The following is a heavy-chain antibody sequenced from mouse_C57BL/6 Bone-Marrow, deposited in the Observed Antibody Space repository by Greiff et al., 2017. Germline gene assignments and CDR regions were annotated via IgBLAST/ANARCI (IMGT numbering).Heavy chain of an antibody. CDR1: GYTFTSYW. V-gene: IGHV1-64*01. D-gene: IGHD4-1*01. Sequence: QVHVKQPGAELVKPGASVKLSCKASGYTFTSYWMHWVKQRPGQGLEWIGMIHPNSGSTNYNEKFKSKATLTVDKSSSTAYMQLSSLTSEDSAVYYCAETGRVFDYWGQGTTLTVSS. J-gene: IGHJ2*01. CDR3: AETGRVFDY. CDR2: IHPNSGST.